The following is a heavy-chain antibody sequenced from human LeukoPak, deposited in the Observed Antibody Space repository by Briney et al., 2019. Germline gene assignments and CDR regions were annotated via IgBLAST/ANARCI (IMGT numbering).Heavy chain of an antibody. D-gene: IGHD3-3*01. CDR1: GGSISSSY. V-gene: IGHV4-59*01. CDR3: ARIGDFWSGYFDY. CDR2: IYYSGNT. Sequence: PSETLSLTCTVSGGSISSSYWHWIRKPPGKGLEWIGFIYYSGNTNYNPSLKSRLTISLDTSKMQFSLKLSSVTAADTAVYYCARIGDFWSGYFDYWGQGTLVTVSS. J-gene: IGHJ4*02.